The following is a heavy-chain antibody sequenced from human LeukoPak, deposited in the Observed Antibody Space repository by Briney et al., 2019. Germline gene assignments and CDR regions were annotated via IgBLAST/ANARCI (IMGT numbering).Heavy chain of an antibody. CDR3: ARDRAPGSVNWFDP. CDR2: IYYDGTT. V-gene: IGHV4-31*03. CDR1: GDSIRSGGYY. J-gene: IGHJ5*02. Sequence: PSQTLSLTCTVSGDSIRSGGYYWSWLRQHPGKGLEWIGYIYYDGTTDYNPSLNSRVTISVDTSKNQFSLRLSSLTAADTAVYYCARDRAPGSVNWFDPWGQGTLVTVSS. D-gene: IGHD3-10*01.